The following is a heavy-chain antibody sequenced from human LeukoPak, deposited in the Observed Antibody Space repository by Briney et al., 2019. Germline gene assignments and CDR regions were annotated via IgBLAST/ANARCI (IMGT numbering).Heavy chain of an antibody. CDR3: AREGPYCGGDCYSHPPLAYCFDY. Sequence: PSETLSLTCTVSGGSISSYYWSWIRQPPGKGLEWIGYIYYSGGTNYNPSLKSRVTISVDTSKNQFSLKLSSVTAADTAVYYCAREGPYCGGDCYSHPPLAYCFDYWGQGTLVTVSS. V-gene: IGHV4-59*01. CDR1: GGSISSYY. J-gene: IGHJ4*02. CDR2: IYYSGGT. D-gene: IGHD2-21*02.